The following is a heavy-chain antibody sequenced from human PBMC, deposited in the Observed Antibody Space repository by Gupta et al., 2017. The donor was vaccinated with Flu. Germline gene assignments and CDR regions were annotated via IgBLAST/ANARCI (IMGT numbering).Heavy chain of an antibody. CDR3: TTDWYGEVAFDI. D-gene: IGHD4-17*01. Sequence: EVQLVESGGGLVKPGGSLRLSCAASGFTFSNAWMSWVRQAPGKGLEWVGRIKSKTDGGTTDYAAPVKGRFTISRDDSKNTLYLQMNSLKTEDTAVYYCTTDWYGEVAFDIWGQGTMVTVSS. CDR1: GFTFSNAW. CDR2: IKSKTDGGTT. J-gene: IGHJ3*02. V-gene: IGHV3-15*01.